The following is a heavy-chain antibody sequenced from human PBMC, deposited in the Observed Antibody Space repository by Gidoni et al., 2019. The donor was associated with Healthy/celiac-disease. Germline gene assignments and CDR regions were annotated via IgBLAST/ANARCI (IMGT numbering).Heavy chain of an antibody. CDR3: AKDIGVYYDSSGYYYDYYYGMDV. Sequence: EVQLVESGGGVVQPGGSLRLSCAASGFTFDDYAMPWVRPAPGKGLEWVSLISGDCGSTYYADSVKGRFTISRDNSKNSLYLQMNSLRTEDTALYYCAKDIGVYYDSSGYYYDYYYGMDVWGQGTTVTVSS. CDR2: ISGDCGST. CDR1: GFTFDDYA. J-gene: IGHJ6*02. D-gene: IGHD3-22*01. V-gene: IGHV3-43*02.